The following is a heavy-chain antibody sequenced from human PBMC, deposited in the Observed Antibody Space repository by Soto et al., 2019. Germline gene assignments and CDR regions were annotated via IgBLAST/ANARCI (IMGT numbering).Heavy chain of an antibody. CDR2: IYYSGST. V-gene: IGHV4-59*08. D-gene: IGHD3-3*01. CDR1: GGSISSYY. CDR3: ATRAADYDFWCGYYSYYYYMDV. Sequence: QVQLQESGPGLVKPSETLSLTCTVSGGSISSYYWSWIRQPPGKGLEWIGYIYYSGSTNYNPSLTGRVTLSVDTSKNQFPLKLSSVTAADTAVYYCATRAADYDFWCGYYSYYYYMDVWGKGTTVTVSS. J-gene: IGHJ6*03.